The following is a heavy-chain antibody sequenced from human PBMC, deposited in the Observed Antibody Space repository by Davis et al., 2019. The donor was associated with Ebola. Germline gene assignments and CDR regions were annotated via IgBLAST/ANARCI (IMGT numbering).Heavy chain of an antibody. CDR1: GFTFSSYA. CDR2: ISYDGTDK. V-gene: IGHV3-30-3*01. D-gene: IGHD3-10*01. CDR3: ARNSYGWFGVTTSYYYYMDV. Sequence: LSLTCAASGFTFSSYAMHWVRQAPGKGLEWVAVISYDGTDKYYTDSVKGRFTISRDNSRNILYLQMNSLSGEDTALYFCARNSYGWFGVTTSYYYYMDVWGKGTTVTVSS. J-gene: IGHJ6*03.